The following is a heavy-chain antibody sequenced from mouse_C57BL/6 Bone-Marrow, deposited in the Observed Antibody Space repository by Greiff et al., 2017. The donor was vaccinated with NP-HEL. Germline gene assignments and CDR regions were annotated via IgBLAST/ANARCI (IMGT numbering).Heavy chain of an antibody. V-gene: IGHV2-9-1*01. D-gene: IGHD1-1*01. Sequence: QVQLQQSGPGLVAPSQSLSITCTVSGFSFTSYAISWVRQPPGPGLEWIGVLLPGGGTNYNSALTSSLSIRTDNSKSKVFLKMNSLQTDDTARYYCARKLRVYWYFDVWGTGTTVTVSS. CDR1: GFSFTSYA. CDR3: ARKLRVYWYFDV. J-gene: IGHJ1*03. CDR2: LLPGGGT.